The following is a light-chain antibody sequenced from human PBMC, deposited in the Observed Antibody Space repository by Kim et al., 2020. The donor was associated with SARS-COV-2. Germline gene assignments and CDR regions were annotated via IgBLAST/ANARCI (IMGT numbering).Light chain of an antibody. V-gene: IGLV2-23*02. CDR3: CSYAGSSTFA. CDR1: SSDVGSYNL. J-gene: IGLJ2*01. Sequence: GHSITISCTGTSSDVGSYNLVSWYKQHPGKAPKFMIYEVNRRPSGVSNRFSGSKSGNTASLTISGLQAEDEADYYCCSYAGSSTFAFGGGTQLTVL. CDR2: EVN.